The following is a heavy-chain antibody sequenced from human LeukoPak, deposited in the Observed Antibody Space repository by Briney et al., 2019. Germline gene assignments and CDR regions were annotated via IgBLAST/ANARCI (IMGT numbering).Heavy chain of an antibody. J-gene: IGHJ4*02. CDR1: GVTFNNYV. CDR2: ISSDSAYM. Sequence: GGSLRLSCAASGVTFNNYVLNWVRQAPGKGLEWVSSISSDSAYMSYADSGKGRFTISRDNAKNSLYLQMNSLRAEDTAVYYCARSSRDSSGYHYYWGQGTLVTVSS. V-gene: IGHV3-21*01. CDR3: ARSSRDSSGYHYY. D-gene: IGHD3-22*01.